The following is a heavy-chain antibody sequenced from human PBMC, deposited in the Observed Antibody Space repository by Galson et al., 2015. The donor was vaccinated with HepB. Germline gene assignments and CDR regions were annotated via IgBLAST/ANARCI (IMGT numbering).Heavy chain of an antibody. V-gene: IGHV3-7*01. Sequence: SLRLSCAASGFIFSSYWMSWVRQAPGNGPEWVANIKHDGSEKFYVDSVKGRFTISRDNGKNSLYLQMNTLRAEDTAVYYCASLFCDHIRCYAFDRWGQGTMVTVSS. CDR3: ASLFCDHIRCYAFDR. D-gene: IGHD2-21*01. CDR2: IKHDGSEK. J-gene: IGHJ3*02. CDR1: GFIFSSYW.